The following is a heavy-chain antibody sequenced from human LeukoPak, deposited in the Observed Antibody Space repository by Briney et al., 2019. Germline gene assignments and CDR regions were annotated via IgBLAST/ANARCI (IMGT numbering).Heavy chain of an antibody. J-gene: IGHJ4*02. CDR2: ISTNGDNT. Sequence: GGSLRLSCAASGFTFSTYAMHWVREAPGKGLEFVSAISTNGDNTNYANSVKGRFTVSRDNSKNTLDLQKGRLREQDMAVYYCARVRYGDYSIDYWGQGTLVTVSS. V-gene: IGHV3-64*01. CDR3: ARVRYGDYSIDY. D-gene: IGHD4-17*01. CDR1: GFTFSTYA.